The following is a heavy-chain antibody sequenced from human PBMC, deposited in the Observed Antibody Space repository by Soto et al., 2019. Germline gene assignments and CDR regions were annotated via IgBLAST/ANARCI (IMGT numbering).Heavy chain of an antibody. CDR1: GFTFSSYE. CDR2: ISSSGSTI. Sequence: GGSLRLSCAASGFTFSSYEMNWVRQAPGKGLEWVSYISSSGSTIYYADSVKGRFTISRDNAKNSLYLQMNSLRAEDTAVYYCARASSGYYYDGMDVWGQGTTVTVSS. D-gene: IGHD3-22*01. J-gene: IGHJ6*02. CDR3: ARASSGYYYDGMDV. V-gene: IGHV3-48*03.